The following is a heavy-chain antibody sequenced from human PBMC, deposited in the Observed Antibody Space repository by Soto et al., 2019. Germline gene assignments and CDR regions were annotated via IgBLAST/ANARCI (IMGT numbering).Heavy chain of an antibody. CDR3: ARDTWHDYRWIIYYGMDV. D-gene: IGHD4-4*01. J-gene: IGHJ6*02. CDR1: GYTFTSYD. CDR2: MNPNSGNT. Sequence: ASVKVSCKASGYTFTSYDINWVRQATGQGLEWMGWMNPNSGNTVYAQKFQGRVTMTRNTSISTAYMELSSLRSEDTAVYFCARDTWHDYRWIIYYGMDVWGQGTTVTVSS. V-gene: IGHV1-8*01.